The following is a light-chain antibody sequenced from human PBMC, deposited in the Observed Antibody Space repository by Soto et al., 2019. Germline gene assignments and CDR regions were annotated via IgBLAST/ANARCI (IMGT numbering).Light chain of an antibody. CDR2: GAS. Sequence: IQLTQSGSSLSASVGDSVTITCRASKAIGSSFAWYQQEPGKVPKVLIYGASTLQNWVPSRFSGSGSGTDFTLTISSLQPEDFATYYCQQLNSYPLTFGGGTKVDIK. J-gene: IGKJ4*01. V-gene: IGKV1-9*01. CDR3: QQLNSYPLT. CDR1: KAIGSS.